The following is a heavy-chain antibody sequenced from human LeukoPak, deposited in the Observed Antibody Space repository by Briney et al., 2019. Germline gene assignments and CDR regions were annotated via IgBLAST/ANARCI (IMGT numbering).Heavy chain of an antibody. J-gene: IGHJ4*02. Sequence: PGGSLRLSCAASAFTFSTYSMNWVRQAPGKGLEWVSSISSSSYIFYADSVKGRFTISRDNAKNSLYPRMNSLRAEDTAFYYCARDTFDYWGQGTLVTVSS. CDR1: AFTFSTYS. CDR3: ARDTFDY. CDR2: ISSSSYI. V-gene: IGHV3-21*01.